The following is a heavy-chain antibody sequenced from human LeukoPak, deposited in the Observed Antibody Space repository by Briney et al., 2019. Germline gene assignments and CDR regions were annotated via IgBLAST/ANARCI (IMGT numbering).Heavy chain of an antibody. J-gene: IGHJ6*03. CDR2: VSYDGSNK. CDR1: GFIFSSYA. CDR3: AKDTSASIYYMEV. V-gene: IGHV3-30*04. Sequence: QPGRSLRLSCAASGFIFSSYALHWVRQAPGKGLEWVAAVSYDGSNKYYADSVKGRFTISRDKSKIALYLQMNSLRAEDTAVYYCAKDTSASIYYMEVWGKGTTVTVSS. D-gene: IGHD2-2*01.